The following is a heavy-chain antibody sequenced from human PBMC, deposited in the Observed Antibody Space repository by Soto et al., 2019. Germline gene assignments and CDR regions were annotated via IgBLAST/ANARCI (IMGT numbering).Heavy chain of an antibody. CDR3: ASSSLGYGSGSYYKKNPSYYYGMDV. J-gene: IGHJ6*02. D-gene: IGHD3-10*01. V-gene: IGHV1-3*01. CDR1: GYTFTSYA. CDR2: INAGNGNT. Sequence: GASVKVSCKASGYTFTSYAMHWVRQAPGQRLEWMGWINAGNGNTKYSQKFQGRVTITRDTSASTAYMELSSLRSEDTAVYYCASSSLGYGSGSYYKKNPSYYYGMDVWGQGTTVTVSS.